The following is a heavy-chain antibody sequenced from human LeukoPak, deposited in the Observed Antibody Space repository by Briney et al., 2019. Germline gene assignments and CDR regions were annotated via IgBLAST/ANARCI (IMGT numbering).Heavy chain of an antibody. CDR2: IYPGDSDP. D-gene: IGHD2-2*01. CDR3: ARSRYCSSTSCRPQPNWFDP. J-gene: IGHJ5*02. CDR1: GYSFTSYW. V-gene: IGHV5-51*01. Sequence: GESLKISCKGSGYSFTSYWIGWVRQMPGKGLEWMAIIYPGDSDPRYSPSFQGQVTISADKSISTAYLQWSSLKASDTAMYYCARSRYCSSTSCRPQPNWFDPWGQGTLVTVSS.